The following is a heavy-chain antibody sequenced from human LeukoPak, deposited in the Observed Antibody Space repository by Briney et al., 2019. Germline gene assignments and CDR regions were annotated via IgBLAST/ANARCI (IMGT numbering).Heavy chain of an antibody. CDR3: GKDRGEVAGGVCDH. D-gene: IGHD2-8*02. CDR1: GFTFSSYA. J-gene: IGHJ4*02. V-gene: IGHV3-23*01. Sequence: PGGSLRLSCAASGFTFSSYAMSWVRQAPGKGLEWVSALGGSGVSTYYAESVKGRFTISRDNSKNTLYLQMNSLRPEDTAVYYFGKDRGEVAGGVCDHGGQETLVTVSS. CDR2: LGGSGVST.